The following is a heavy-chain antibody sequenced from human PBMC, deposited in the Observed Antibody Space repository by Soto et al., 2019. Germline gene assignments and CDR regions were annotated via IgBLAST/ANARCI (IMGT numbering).Heavy chain of an antibody. Sequence: QVQLVQSGAEVRKPGASVKVSCKASCYTFTTYGITWLRQAPGQGLEWMGWISGYDGHTKYAQKFQGRILMTAETSTSTVYMDLRSPRSGDTAVYYCAMEGEMPYYYYGLDVWGQGTTVTVSS. CDR3: AMEGEMPYYYYGLDV. J-gene: IGHJ6*02. D-gene: IGHD3-16*01. CDR2: ISGYDGHT. CDR1: CYTFTTYG. V-gene: IGHV1-18*01.